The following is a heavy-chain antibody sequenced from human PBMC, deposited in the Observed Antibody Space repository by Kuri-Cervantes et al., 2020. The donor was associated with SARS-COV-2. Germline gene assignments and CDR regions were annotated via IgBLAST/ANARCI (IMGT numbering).Heavy chain of an antibody. J-gene: IGHJ6*02. CDR2: IYYSGST. CDR1: GGSISSYY. CDR3: ARDRGSGPGGYYYGMDV. Sequence: SETLSLTCTVSGGSISSYYWSWIRQPPGKGLEWIGYIYYSGSTNYNPSLKSRVTISVGTSKNQFSLKLSSVTAADTAVYYCARDRGSGPGGYYYGMDVWGQGTTVTVSS. D-gene: IGHD3-10*01. V-gene: IGHV4-59*01.